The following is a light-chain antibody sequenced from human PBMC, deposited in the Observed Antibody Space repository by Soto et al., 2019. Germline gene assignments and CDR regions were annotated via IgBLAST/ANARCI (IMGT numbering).Light chain of an antibody. J-gene: IGLJ1*01. CDR2: GVT. CDR1: GGDIGAYNY. CDR3: SSFTTTYFYV. Sequence: QSALTQPASVSGSLGQSITLSCTGSGGDIGAYNYVSWYQQHPGKAPKLIVYGVTHRPSGVSSRFSASKSAYTASLTISVLQAEDEADYYCSSFTTTYFYVFGPGTKLTVL. V-gene: IGLV2-14*01.